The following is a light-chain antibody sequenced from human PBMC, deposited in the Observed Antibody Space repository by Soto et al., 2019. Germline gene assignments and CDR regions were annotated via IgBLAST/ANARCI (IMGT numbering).Light chain of an antibody. V-gene: IGKV3-15*01. CDR1: QSVSSN. J-gene: IGKJ1*01. Sequence: VLTQSPSTLSVSPGERATLSCRASQSVSSNLAWYQQKPGQAPRLLIYGASTRATGIPARFSGSGSGTEFTLTISSLQSEDFAVYYCQQYNNWPPWTFGQGTKVDI. CDR2: GAS. CDR3: QQYNNWPPWT.